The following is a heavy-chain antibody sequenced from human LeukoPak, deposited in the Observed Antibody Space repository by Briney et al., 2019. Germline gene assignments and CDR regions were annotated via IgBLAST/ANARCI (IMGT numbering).Heavy chain of an antibody. J-gene: IGHJ4*02. D-gene: IGHD1-26*01. CDR3: ARGQKIVGAKEGFDY. V-gene: IGHV4-4*07. Sequence: SETLSLTCTVSGGSISSYYWSWIRQPAGKGLEWIWRIYTSGSTNYNPSLKSRVTMSVDTSKNQFSLKLSSVTAADTAVYYCARGQKIVGAKEGFDYWGQGTLVTVSS. CDR2: IYTSGST. CDR1: GGSISSYY.